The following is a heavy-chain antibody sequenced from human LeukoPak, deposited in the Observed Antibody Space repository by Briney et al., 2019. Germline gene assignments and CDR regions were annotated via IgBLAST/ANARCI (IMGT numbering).Heavy chain of an antibody. V-gene: IGHV4-34*01. D-gene: IGHD3-10*01. CDR3: ARSTPDYYGSGSYDY. Sequence: PSETLSLTCAVYGGSFSGYYWSWIRQPPGKGLEWIGEINHSGSTNYNPSLKSRVTISVDTSKNQFSLKLSSVTAADTAVYYCARSTPDYYGSGSYDYWGQGTLVTVSS. J-gene: IGHJ4*02. CDR1: GGSFSGYY. CDR2: INHSGST.